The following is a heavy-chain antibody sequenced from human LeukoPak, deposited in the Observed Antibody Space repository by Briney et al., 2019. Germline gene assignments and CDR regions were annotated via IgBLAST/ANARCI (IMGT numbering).Heavy chain of an antibody. CDR2: IIPIFGTA. V-gene: IGHV1-69*05. J-gene: IGHJ3*02. CDR3: ARDLAEENSGETGAFDI. CDR1: GGTFSSYA. D-gene: IGHD6-19*01. Sequence: SVKVSCKASGGTFSSYAISWVRQAPGQGLEWMGGIIPIFGTANYAQKFQGRVTITTDESTSTAYMELSSLRSEDTAVYYCARDLAEENSGETGAFDIWGQGTMVTVSS.